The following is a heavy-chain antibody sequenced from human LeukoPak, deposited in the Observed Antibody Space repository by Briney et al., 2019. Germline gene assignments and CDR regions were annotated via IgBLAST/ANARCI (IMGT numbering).Heavy chain of an antibody. J-gene: IGHJ5*02. CDR1: GGSISSSPYY. CDR3: ARLIKDAYSPGWFDP. V-gene: IGHV4-39*01. CDR2: ISYTGTT. D-gene: IGHD5-24*01. Sequence: SDTLSLTCTVSGGSISSSPYYWSWIRQPPGKGLEWIATISYTGTTYCNPSLKSRVTISVDTSKNQFSLKLNSVTAADTAVYYRARLIKDAYSPGWFDPWGQGTLVTVSS.